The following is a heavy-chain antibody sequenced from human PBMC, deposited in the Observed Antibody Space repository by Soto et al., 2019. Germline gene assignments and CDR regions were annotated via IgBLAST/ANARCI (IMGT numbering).Heavy chain of an antibody. V-gene: IGHV3-30*18. CDR2: ISYDGSNK. CDR3: ANLGGRFGEENYYYYGMDV. CDR1: GFTFSSYG. J-gene: IGHJ6*01. D-gene: IGHD3-10*01. Sequence: QVQLVESGGGVVQPGRSLRLSCAASGFTFSSYGMHWVRQAPGKGLEWVAVISYDGSNKYYADSVKGRFTISRDNSKNTLYLQMNSLRAEDTAVYYCANLGGRFGEENYYYYGMDVW.